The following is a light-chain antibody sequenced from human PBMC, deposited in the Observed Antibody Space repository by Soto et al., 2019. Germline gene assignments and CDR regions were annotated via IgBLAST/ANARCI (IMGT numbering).Light chain of an antibody. V-gene: IGLV2-11*01. CDR2: DVT. CDR1: AGDVGAYNY. J-gene: IGLJ1*01. Sequence: QSALTQPRSVSGSPGQSVTISCSGTAGDVGAYNYVSWYQQHPGKAPNLIIYDVTKRPSGVPDRFSGSKSGNTAPLTISGLQAEDESDYYCCSYAGNYIYVFGSGTKVTVL. CDR3: CSYAGNYIYV.